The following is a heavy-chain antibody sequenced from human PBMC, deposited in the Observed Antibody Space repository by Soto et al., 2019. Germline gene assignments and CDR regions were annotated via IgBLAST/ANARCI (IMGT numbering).Heavy chain of an antibody. CDR2: INGGNGNT. CDR3: ARIIYYDILTGYQENYGMDV. V-gene: IGHV1-3*01. D-gene: IGHD3-9*01. J-gene: IGHJ6*02. CDR1: GNTVPNYA. Sequence: ASVKVSCKASGNTVPNYAIHWVRQAPGQRLEWMGWINGGNGNTYYSEHFQGRVTMTRDTSTSTVYMELSSLRSEDTAVYYCARIIYYDILTGYQENYGMDVWGQGTTVTVSS.